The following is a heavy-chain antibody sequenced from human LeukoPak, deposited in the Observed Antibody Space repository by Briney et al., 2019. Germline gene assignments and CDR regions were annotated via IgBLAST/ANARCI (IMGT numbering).Heavy chain of an antibody. D-gene: IGHD3-3*01. CDR3: ARATYYDFWSGYSDY. CDR2: IKQDGSEK. V-gene: IGHV3-7*01. J-gene: IGHJ4*02. CDR1: GFTFSSYW. Sequence: PGGSLRLSCAASGFTFSSYWMSWVRQDPGKGLEWVANIKQDGSEKYYVDFVKGRFTISRDNAKNSLYLQMNSLRAEDTAVYYCARATYYDFWSGYSDYWGQGALVTVSS.